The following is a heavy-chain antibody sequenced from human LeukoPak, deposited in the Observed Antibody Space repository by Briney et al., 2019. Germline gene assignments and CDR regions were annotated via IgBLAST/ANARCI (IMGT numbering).Heavy chain of an antibody. CDR1: GFTFSSYS. J-gene: IGHJ4*02. Sequence: GGSLRLSCAASGFTFSSYSMNWVHQAPGKGLEWVSSISSSSSYIYYADSVKGRFTISRDNAKNSLYLQMNSLRAEDTAVYYCARDPLEYYDFWSGYSRTYFDYWGQGTLVTVSS. D-gene: IGHD3-3*01. CDR2: ISSSSSYI. CDR3: ARDPLEYYDFWSGYSRTYFDY. V-gene: IGHV3-21*01.